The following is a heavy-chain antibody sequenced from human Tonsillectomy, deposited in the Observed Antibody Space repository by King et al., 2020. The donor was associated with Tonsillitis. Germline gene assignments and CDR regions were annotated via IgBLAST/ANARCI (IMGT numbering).Heavy chain of an antibody. D-gene: IGHD1-26*01. Sequence: QLQESGPGVVKPSETLSLTCTVSGGSISSSDHYWAWIRQPPGKGLEWIGYMYSSGTIFYSPSLKGRITISGGTSANRFSLKLSSVTAADTAVYFCARYVSGSFDYWGQGALVTVSS. J-gene: IGHJ4*02. CDR2: MYSSGTI. CDR3: ARYVSGSFDY. V-gene: IGHV4-39*01. CDR1: GGSISSSDHY.